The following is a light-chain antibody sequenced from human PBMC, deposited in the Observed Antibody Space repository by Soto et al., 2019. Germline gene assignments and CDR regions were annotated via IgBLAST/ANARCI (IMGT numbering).Light chain of an antibody. CDR3: CSYAGSYTYV. V-gene: IGLV2-11*01. CDR1: SSDVGGYNY. CDR2: DVS. J-gene: IGLJ1*01. Sequence: QAVVTQPPSVSGAPGQRVTISCTGTSSDVGGYNYVSWYQQHPGKAPKLMIYDVSKRPSGVPDRFSGSKSGNTASLTISGLQAEDEADYYCCSYAGSYTYVFGTGTKLTVL.